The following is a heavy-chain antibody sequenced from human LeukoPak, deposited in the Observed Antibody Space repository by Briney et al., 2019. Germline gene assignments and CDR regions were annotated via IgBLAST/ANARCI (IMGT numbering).Heavy chain of an antibody. Sequence: GGSLRLSCAASGFMFSSYGMHWVRQAPGKGLEWVAVIWYDGSHKYHADSVKGRITVSRDNSKNTVYLQMNSLRAEDTAVYYCARDRIYDFIKNTDDYHYGMDVWGQGTTVTVSS. CDR2: IWYDGSHK. V-gene: IGHV3-33*08. CDR1: GFMFSSYG. D-gene: IGHD3-3*01. J-gene: IGHJ6*02. CDR3: ARDRIYDFIKNTDDYHYGMDV.